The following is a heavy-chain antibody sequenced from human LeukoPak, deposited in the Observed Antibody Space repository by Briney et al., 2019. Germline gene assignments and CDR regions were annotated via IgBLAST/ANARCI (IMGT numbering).Heavy chain of an antibody. Sequence: GGSLRLSCAASGFIVSNNYMNWVRQAPGKGLEWVSIIYSGGSTDYADSVKGGFTISRDNSKNTLYLQMNSLRVEDTAVYYCARVRRSLDLSGSYSVSGEDYWGQGTLVTVSS. CDR2: IYSGGST. CDR3: ARVRRSLDLSGSYSVSGEDY. CDR1: GFIVSNNY. D-gene: IGHD1-26*01. V-gene: IGHV3-66*01. J-gene: IGHJ4*02.